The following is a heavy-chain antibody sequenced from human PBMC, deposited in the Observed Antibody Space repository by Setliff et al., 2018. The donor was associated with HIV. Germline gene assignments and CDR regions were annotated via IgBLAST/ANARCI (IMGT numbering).Heavy chain of an antibody. CDR1: GGTLSNYA. D-gene: IGHD2-8*01. CDR3: AKGPNFEDAFDI. V-gene: IGHV1-69*10. Sequence: SVKVSCKASGGTLSNYAFSWVRQAPGQGLEWMGGLIPIVDITKSTQKFRDRVTFTADESTKTAQMELGGLTFEDTAVYYCAKGPNFEDAFDIWGQGTVVTVSS. CDR2: LIPIVDIT. J-gene: IGHJ3*02.